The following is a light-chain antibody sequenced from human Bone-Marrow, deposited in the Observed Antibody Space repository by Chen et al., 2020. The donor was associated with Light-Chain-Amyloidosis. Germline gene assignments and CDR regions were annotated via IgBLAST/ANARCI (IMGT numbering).Light chain of an antibody. CDR1: SSDVGGYNY. CDR3: SSYTSSSTLV. Sequence: QSALTQPASVSGSPGQSITISCTGTSSDVGGYNYVSWYQQHPGKAAKHMIYDVSNRPSGVSKRFSGAKAGNTASMTISGLQAEDEADYYCSSYTSSSTLVFGGGTKLTVL. V-gene: IGLV2-14*01. J-gene: IGLJ2*01. CDR2: DVS.